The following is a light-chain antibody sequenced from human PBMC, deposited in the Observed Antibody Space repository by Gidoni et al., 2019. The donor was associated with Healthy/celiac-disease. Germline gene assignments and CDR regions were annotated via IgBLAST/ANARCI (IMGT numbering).Light chain of an antibody. J-gene: IGKJ3*01. V-gene: IGKV1-39*01. CDR2: AAS. Sequence: DIQMTQSPSSLSASVGDRVTITCRASQSISSYLNWYQQKPGKAPKLLIYAASSLQRGVPSRFSGSGSGTDFTLTISSVQPEDVATYYCQQSYSTPPTFGHGTKVDIK. CDR3: QQSYSTPPT. CDR1: QSISSY.